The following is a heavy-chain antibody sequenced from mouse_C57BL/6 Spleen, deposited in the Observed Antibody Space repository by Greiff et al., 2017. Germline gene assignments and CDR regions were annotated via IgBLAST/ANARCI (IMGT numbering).Heavy chain of an antibody. D-gene: IGHD4-1*01. CDR3: ARDTAGTSFDY. V-gene: IGHV5-4*01. CDR2: ISDGGSYT. J-gene: IGHJ2*01. CDR1: GFTFSSYA. Sequence: EVKLVESGGGLVKPGGSLKLSCAASGFTFSSYAMSWVRQTPEKRLEWVATISDGGSYTYYPDNVKGRFTISRDNAKNNLYLQMSHLKSEDTAMYYCARDTAGTSFDYWGQGTTLTVSS.